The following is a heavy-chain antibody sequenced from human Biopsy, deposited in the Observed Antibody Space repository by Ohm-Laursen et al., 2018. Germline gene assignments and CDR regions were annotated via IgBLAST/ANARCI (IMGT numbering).Heavy chain of an antibody. CDR1: NVSFSSFY. D-gene: IGHD3-22*01. CDR3: ASVVLGPTNDAFDL. CDR2: ISHTGST. V-gene: IGHV4-34*01. J-gene: IGHJ3*01. Sequence: SQTLSLTWAVYNVSFSSFYWSWIRQPPGKGLEWIGEISHTGSTNYNPSLKSRVTMSVDTSKKQLSLRLRSVTAADTAMYYCASVVLGPTNDAFDLWGQGTMVVVSS.